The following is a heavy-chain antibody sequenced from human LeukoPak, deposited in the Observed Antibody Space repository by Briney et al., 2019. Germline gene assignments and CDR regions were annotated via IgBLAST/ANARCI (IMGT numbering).Heavy chain of an antibody. D-gene: IGHD2-15*01. Sequence: SETLSLTCTVSGGSISSSSYYWGWIRQPPGKGLEWIGSIYYSGSTYYNPSLKSRVTISVDTSKNQFSLRLSSVTAADTAVYYCARSTYCSGGSCSHNWFDPWGQGTLVTVSS. CDR2: IYYSGST. J-gene: IGHJ5*02. CDR3: ARSTYCSGGSCSHNWFDP. CDR1: GGSISSSSYY. V-gene: IGHV4-39*07.